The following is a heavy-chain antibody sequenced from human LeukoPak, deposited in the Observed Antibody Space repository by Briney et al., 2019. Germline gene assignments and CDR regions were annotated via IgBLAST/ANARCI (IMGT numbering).Heavy chain of an antibody. CDR2: ISSSSSYI. CDR1: GFTFSSYS. V-gene: IGHV3-21*01. CDR3: ARDRDDFWSGYMNWFDP. D-gene: IGHD3-3*01. J-gene: IGHJ5*02. Sequence: EGSLRLSCAASGFTFSSYSMNWVRQAPGKGLEWVSSISSSSSYIYYADSVKGRFTISRDNAKNSLYLQMNSLRAEDTAVYYCARDRDDFWSGYMNWFDPWGQGTLVTVSS.